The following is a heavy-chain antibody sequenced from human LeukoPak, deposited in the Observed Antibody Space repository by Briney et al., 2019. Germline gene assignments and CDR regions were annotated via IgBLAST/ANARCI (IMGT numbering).Heavy chain of an antibody. CDR2: ITGSSDKT. CDR3: AKDLSSSWQVDY. CDR1: GVSLSSYA. Sequence: GGSLRLSCAASGVSLSSYAMNWVRQAPGKGLEWVSRITGSSDKTFYADSVKGRFTTSRDSSKNTMYLQMNSLRGEDSAVYYCAKDLSSSWQVDYWGQGTLVTVSS. V-gene: IGHV3-23*01. J-gene: IGHJ4*02. D-gene: IGHD6-13*01.